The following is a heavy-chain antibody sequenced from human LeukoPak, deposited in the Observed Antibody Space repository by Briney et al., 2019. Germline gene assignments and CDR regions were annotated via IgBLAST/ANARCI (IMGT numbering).Heavy chain of an antibody. D-gene: IGHD1-1*01. CDR3: AKLPTTGTSFDY. CDR2: ISGSGGTT. J-gene: IGHJ4*02. CDR1: GFTFSSYA. Sequence: GGSLRLSCAASGFTFSSYAMSWVRQGPGKGLEWVSRISGSGGTTYSADSVKGRFTISRDNSKNTLYLQMNSLRAEDTAVYYCAKLPTTGTSFDYWGQGTLATVSS. V-gene: IGHV3-23*01.